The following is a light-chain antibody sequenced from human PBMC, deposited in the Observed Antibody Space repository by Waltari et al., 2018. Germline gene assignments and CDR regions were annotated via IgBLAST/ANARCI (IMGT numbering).Light chain of an antibody. CDR3: QQYDTYPLT. CDR1: QGISTY. CDR2: AAS. Sequence: DTQMTQSPSALSASVGDRVTITCRASQGISTYLAWYQQKPGKAPKPLLYAASSLQSGVLSKFSGSGSGTEFTLTISSLQPEDFATYYCQQYDTYPLTFGGGTKVEIK. J-gene: IGKJ4*01. V-gene: IGKV1-16*02.